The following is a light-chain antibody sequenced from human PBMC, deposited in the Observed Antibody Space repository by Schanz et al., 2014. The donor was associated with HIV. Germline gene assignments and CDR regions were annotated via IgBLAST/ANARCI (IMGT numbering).Light chain of an antibody. CDR3: QQRTSWPLT. V-gene: IGKV3D-20*02. J-gene: IGKJ4*01. CDR1: QSVSSNY. Sequence: EIVLTQFPGTLSLSPGDRATLSCRASQSVSSNYLAWYQQRSGQPPRLLIHDVSNRATGIPARFSGSGSGTDFTLTISSLEPEDFAVYYCQQRTSWPLTFGGGTRVEIK. CDR2: DVS.